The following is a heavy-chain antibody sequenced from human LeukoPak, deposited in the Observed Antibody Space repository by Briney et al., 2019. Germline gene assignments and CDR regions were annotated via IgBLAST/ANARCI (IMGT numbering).Heavy chain of an antibody. Sequence: PGGSLRLSCATSGFIFSSYWMNWVRQAPGKGLEWVANIKQDGSEKYYVDSVKGRFTISRDNAKNSLSLQMNSLRAEDTAVYYCASIYSDYAFDIWGQGTLVTV. CDR1: GFIFSSYW. J-gene: IGHJ3*02. V-gene: IGHV3-7*01. CDR3: ASIYSDYAFDI. CDR2: IKQDGSEK. D-gene: IGHD5-12*01.